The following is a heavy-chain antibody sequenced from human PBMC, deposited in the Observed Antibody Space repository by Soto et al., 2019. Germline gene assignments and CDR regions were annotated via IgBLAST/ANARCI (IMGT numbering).Heavy chain of an antibody. D-gene: IGHD2-2*02. V-gene: IGHV1-69*13. CDR3: ARDNGYGVPAAISNGMDV. Sequence: GASVKVSCKASGGTFSSYAISWVRQAPGQGLEWMGGIIPIFGTANYAQKFQGRVTITADESTSTAYMELSSLRSEDTAVYYCARDNGYGVPAAISNGMDVWGQGTTVTVS. CDR1: GGTFSSYA. CDR2: IIPIFGTA. J-gene: IGHJ6*02.